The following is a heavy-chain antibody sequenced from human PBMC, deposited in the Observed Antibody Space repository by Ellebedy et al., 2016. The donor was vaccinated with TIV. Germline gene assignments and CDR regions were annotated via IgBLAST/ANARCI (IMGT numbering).Heavy chain of an antibody. J-gene: IGHJ6*03. CDR2: ISAYNGNT. CDR1: GYTFTSYG. D-gene: IGHD6-6*01. V-gene: IGHV1-18*01. CDR3: AREATIEQLPLMDV. Sequence: ASVKVSCXASGYTFTSYGISWVRQAPGQGLEWMGWISAYNGNTNYAQKLQGRVTMTTDTSTSTAYMELRSLRSDDTAVYYCAREATIEQLPLMDVWGKGTTVTVSS.